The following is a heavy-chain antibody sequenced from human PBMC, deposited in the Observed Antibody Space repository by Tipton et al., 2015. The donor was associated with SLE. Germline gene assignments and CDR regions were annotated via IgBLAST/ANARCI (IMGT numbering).Heavy chain of an antibody. D-gene: IGHD6-19*01. V-gene: IGHV3-21*03. CDR3: ARYFPAGLYSSGWS. J-gene: IGHJ5*02. CDR2: ISSGGDYI. CDR1: GFTFSSYI. Sequence: GSLRLSCADSGFTFSSYIMNWVRQAPGKGLEWVSSISSGGDYIYYADSVKGRFTISRDNAKNSLYLQMNSLRAEDTAVYYCARYFPAGLYSSGWSWGQGTLVTVSS.